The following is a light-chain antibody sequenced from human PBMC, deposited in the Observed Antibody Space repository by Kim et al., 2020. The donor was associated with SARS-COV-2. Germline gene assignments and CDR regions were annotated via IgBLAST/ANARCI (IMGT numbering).Light chain of an antibody. Sequence: SPGERATLACRASQSVSSNFAWYQQKPGQAPRLLIYGACNRATGIPARFSRSGSGTEFTLTISSLQSEDFAVYYCQQYNNWPPWTFGQGTKVDIK. CDR2: GAC. J-gene: IGKJ1*01. CDR3: QQYNNWPPWT. V-gene: IGKV3-15*01. CDR1: QSVSSN.